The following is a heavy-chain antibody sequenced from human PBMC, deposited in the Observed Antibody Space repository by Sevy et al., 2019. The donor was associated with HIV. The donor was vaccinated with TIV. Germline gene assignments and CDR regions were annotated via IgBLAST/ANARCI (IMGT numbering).Heavy chain of an antibody. CDR2: IYYSGST. D-gene: IGHD3-22*01. V-gene: IGHV4-30-4*01. J-gene: IGHJ4*02. CDR3: ARDPISQDNYSDSSGSLHPDVV. Sequence: SETLSLTCTVSGGSISSGDYYWSWIRQPPGKGLEWIGYIYYSGSTYYNPSLKSRVTISVDTSKNQFSLKLSSVTAAATAGYDCARDPISQDNYSDSSGSLHPDVVWGQGTLVTVSS. CDR1: GGSISSGDYY.